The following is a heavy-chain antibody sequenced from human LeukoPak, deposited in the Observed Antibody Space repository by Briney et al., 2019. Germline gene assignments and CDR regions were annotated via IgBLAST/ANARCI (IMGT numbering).Heavy chain of an antibody. D-gene: IGHD6-25*01. Sequence: GASVKVSCKASGYTFTNFDINWVRQATGQGLEWMGWMNPNSGNTGYAQKFQGRVTMTRNTSISTAYMELRSLISADTAFYYCVRDRRRITASDAGDFWGQGTLVTVSS. CDR1: GYTFTNFD. J-gene: IGHJ4*02. CDR3: VRDRRRITASDAGDF. V-gene: IGHV1-8*02. CDR2: MNPNSGNT.